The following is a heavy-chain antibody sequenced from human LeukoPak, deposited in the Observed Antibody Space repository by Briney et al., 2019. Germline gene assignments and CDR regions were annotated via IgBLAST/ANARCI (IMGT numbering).Heavy chain of an antibody. J-gene: IGHJ4*02. D-gene: IGHD2-2*01. Sequence: ASVKVSRKASGYTFTAYYMHWVRQAPGQGLEWMGWINPNSGGTNYAQKFQGRVTMTRDTSISTAYMELSRLRSDDTAVYYCARDRVVVPAAFDYWGQGTLLTVSS. V-gene: IGHV1-2*02. CDR3: ARDRVVVPAAFDY. CDR2: INPNSGGT. CDR1: GYTFTAYY.